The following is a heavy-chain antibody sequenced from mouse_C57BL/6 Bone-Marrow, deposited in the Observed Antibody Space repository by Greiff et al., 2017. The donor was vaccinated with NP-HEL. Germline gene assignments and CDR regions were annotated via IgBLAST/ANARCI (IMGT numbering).Heavy chain of an antibody. CDR1: GFNIKDDY. Sequence: VHVKQSGAELVRPGASVKLSCTASGFNIKDDYMHWVKQRPEQGLEWIGWIDPENGDTEYASKFQGKATITADTSSNTAYLQLSSLTSEDTAVYYCTIGGDYWGQGTTLTVSS. D-gene: IGHD3-3*01. J-gene: IGHJ2*01. CDR2: IDPENGDT. CDR3: TIGGDY. V-gene: IGHV14-4*01.